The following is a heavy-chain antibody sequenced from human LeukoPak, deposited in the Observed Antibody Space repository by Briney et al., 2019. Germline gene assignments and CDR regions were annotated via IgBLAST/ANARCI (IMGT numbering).Heavy chain of an antibody. D-gene: IGHD2-2*01. J-gene: IGHJ4*02. Sequence: SVKVSCKASGGTFSSYAISWVRQAPGQGLEWMGGIIPIFGTANYAQKFQGRVTITADESTSTAYMELSSLRSEDTAVYYCARSAGYCSSTSCYEPSGYWGQGTLVTVSS. CDR2: IIPIFGTA. CDR1: GGTFSSYA. V-gene: IGHV1-69*13. CDR3: ARSAGYCSSTSCYEPSGY.